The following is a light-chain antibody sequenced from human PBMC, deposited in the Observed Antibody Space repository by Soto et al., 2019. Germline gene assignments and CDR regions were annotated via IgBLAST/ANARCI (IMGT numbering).Light chain of an antibody. Sequence: DIVMTQSPDSLAVSLGERATINCRSSQSLLYSSDNKNYLAWYQQKPGHPPKLFIVWASARESGVPDRFGGSGSGTDFTLTISSLQAEDVAVYYCQQYYSTPPTFGQGTKVEI. CDR1: QSLLYSSDNKNY. J-gene: IGKJ1*01. CDR2: WAS. V-gene: IGKV4-1*01. CDR3: QQYYSTPPT.